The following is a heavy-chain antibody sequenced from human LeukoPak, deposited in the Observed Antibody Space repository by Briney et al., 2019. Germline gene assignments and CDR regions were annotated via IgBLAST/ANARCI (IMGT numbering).Heavy chain of an antibody. Sequence: GGSLRLSCAASGFILSDHYMNWIRQAPGKGLEWISYISSRGSAIYYADSVKGRFTISRDNAKNSLYLQMNSLRVEDTAVYYCARELKLGTSYEFDYWGQGTLVTVSS. J-gene: IGHJ4*02. V-gene: IGHV3-11*04. D-gene: IGHD1-7*01. CDR2: ISSRGSAI. CDR1: GFILSDHY. CDR3: ARELKLGTSYEFDY.